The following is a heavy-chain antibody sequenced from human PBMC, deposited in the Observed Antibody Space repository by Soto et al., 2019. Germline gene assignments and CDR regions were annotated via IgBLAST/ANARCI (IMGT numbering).Heavy chain of an antibody. J-gene: IGHJ4*02. CDR1: GFTFSSYA. Sequence: QVQLVESGGGVVQPGRSLRLSCAASGFTFSSYAMHWVRQAPGKGLEWVAVISYDGSNKYYADSVKGRFTISRDNSKNTLYLKMNSLRAEDTAVYYCARDLGDYRFDYWGQGTLVTVSS. D-gene: IGHD4-17*01. CDR3: ARDLGDYRFDY. CDR2: ISYDGSNK. V-gene: IGHV3-30-3*01.